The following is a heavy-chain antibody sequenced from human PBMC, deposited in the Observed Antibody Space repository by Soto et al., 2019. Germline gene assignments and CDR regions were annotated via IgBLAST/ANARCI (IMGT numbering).Heavy chain of an antibody. Sequence: SETLSLTCTVSGGSISSYYWSWIRQPPGKGLEWIGYIYYSGSTNYNPSLKSRVTISVDTSKNQFSLKLSSVTAADTAVYYCARLSGYYYFYGMDVLGQGTTVTVSS. J-gene: IGHJ6*02. CDR3: ARLSGYYYFYGMDV. CDR2: IYYSGST. V-gene: IGHV4-59*01. D-gene: IGHD3-10*01. CDR1: GGSISSYY.